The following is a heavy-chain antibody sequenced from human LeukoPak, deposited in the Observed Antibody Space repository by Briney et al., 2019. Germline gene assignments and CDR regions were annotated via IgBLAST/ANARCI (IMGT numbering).Heavy chain of an antibody. Sequence: GGSLRLSCAASGFTFSSYWMSWVRQAPGKGLEWVANIKQDGSEKYYVDSVKGRFTISRDNAKNSLYLQLNSLRAEDTAVYYCAREDSSGWYRGDYWGQGTLVTVSS. D-gene: IGHD6-19*01. J-gene: IGHJ4*02. CDR3: AREDSSGWYRGDY. CDR2: IKQDGSEK. CDR1: GFTFSSYW. V-gene: IGHV3-7*01.